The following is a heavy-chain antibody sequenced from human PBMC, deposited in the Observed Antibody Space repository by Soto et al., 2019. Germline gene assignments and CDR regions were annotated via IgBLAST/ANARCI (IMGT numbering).Heavy chain of an antibody. Sequence: GGSLRLSCAASGFTVSSNYMSWVRQAPRKGLEWVSVIYSGGSTYYADSVKGRFTISRDNSKNTLYLQMNSLRAEDTAVYYCARDVPYDSSGYLSWGQGTLVTVSS. CDR3: ARDVPYDSSGYLS. J-gene: IGHJ4*02. CDR1: GFTVSSNY. CDR2: IYSGGST. V-gene: IGHV3-53*01. D-gene: IGHD3-22*01.